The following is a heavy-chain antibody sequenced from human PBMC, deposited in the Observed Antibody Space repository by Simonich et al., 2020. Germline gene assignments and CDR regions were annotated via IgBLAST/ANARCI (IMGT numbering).Heavy chain of an antibody. CDR3: ARDVRRDGFDY. CDR2: IKQDGSEK. Sequence: EVQLVESGGGLVQPGGSLRLSCAASGFPFSSDWMSWGQVPGKGLEWVANIKQDGSEKYYDDSVKGRFTISRDHAKNSLYLQMNSLRAEDTAVYYCARDVRRDGFDYWGQGTLVTVSS. CDR1: GFPFSSDW. V-gene: IGHV3-7*01. J-gene: IGHJ4*02.